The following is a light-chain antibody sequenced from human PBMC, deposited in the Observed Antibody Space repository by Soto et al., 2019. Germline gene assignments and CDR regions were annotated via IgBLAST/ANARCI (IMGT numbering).Light chain of an antibody. V-gene: IGKV1-5*01. CDR2: DAS. J-gene: IGKJ1*01. CDR3: QQYNSYSPRT. CDR1: QSIGNW. Sequence: DVQLTQAPSTLSASVGDRVTITCRASQSIGNWLAWYQQKPGKAPNLLIYDASTLENGVPSRFIGRASGTDFTLTISSLQPYDFATYYCQQYNSYSPRTFGQGTKVEFK.